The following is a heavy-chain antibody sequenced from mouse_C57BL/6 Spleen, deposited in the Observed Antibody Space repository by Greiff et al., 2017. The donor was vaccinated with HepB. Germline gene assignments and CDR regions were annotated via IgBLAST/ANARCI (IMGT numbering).Heavy chain of an antibody. CDR3: AIPFLNYRYAMDY. V-gene: IGHV1-80*01. CDR1: GYAFSSYW. CDR2: IYPGDGDT. D-gene: IGHD2-1*01. Sequence: VQLQESGAELVKPGASVKISCKASGYAFSSYWMNWVKQRPGKGLEWIGQIYPGDGDTNYNGKFKGKATLTAHKSSSTAYMQLSSLTSEDSAVYFCAIPFLNYRYAMDYWGQGTSVTVSS. J-gene: IGHJ4*01.